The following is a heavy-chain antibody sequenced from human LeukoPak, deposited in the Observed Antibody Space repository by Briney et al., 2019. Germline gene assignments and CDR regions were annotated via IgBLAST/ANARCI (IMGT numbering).Heavy chain of an antibody. CDR2: ISGGGVNT. J-gene: IGHJ5*02. D-gene: IGHD3-22*01. CDR3: AKTLGYSGYFSP. Sequence: GGSLRLSCAASGFTFNSYAMTWVRQAPGKGLEWVSAISGGGVNTYYADSVRGRFTISRDNSKNMLYLQMNSLRAEDTAVYYCAKTLGYSGYFSPWGQGTLVTVSS. CDR1: GFTFNSYA. V-gene: IGHV3-23*01.